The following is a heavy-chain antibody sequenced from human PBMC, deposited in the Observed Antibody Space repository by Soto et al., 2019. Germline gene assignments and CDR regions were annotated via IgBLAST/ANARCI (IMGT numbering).Heavy chain of an antibody. V-gene: IGHV1-3*01. D-gene: IGHD3-3*01. CDR3: ARDPNVLRFLEWLTAYYYGMDV. CDR2: INAGNGNT. J-gene: IGHJ6*02. CDR1: GYTFTSYA. Sequence: ASVKVSCKASGYTFTSYAMHWVRQAPGQRLEWMGWINAGNGNTKYSQKFQGRVTITRDTSASTAYMELSSLRSEDTAVYYCARDPNVLRFLEWLTAYYYGMDVWGQGTTVTVSS.